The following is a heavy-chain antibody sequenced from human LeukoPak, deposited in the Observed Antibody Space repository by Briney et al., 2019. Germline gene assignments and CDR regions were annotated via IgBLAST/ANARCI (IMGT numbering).Heavy chain of an antibody. CDR2: ISHSGST. D-gene: IGHD3-22*01. CDR1: GGSFSGYY. J-gene: IGHJ4*02. Sequence: SETLSLTCAVYGGSFSGYYWRWIRQPPGKGLEWIGDISHSGSTNYNPSLKSRVTISVDTSKNQFSLKLSSVTAADTAVYYCARGVTMIVVVKYDYWGQGTLVTVSS. V-gene: IGHV4-34*01. CDR3: ARGVTMIVVVKYDY.